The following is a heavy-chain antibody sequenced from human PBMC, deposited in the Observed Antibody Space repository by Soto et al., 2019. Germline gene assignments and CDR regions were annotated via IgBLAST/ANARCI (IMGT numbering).Heavy chain of an antibody. CDR2: INHSGST. V-gene: IGHV4-34*01. J-gene: IGHJ4*02. Sequence: LPETLSLTCAVYGGSFSGYYWSWIRQPPGKGLEWIGEINHSGSTNYNPSLKSRVTISVDTSKNQFSLKLSSVTAADTAVYYCAREGGDYYDSSGYYYFDYWGQGTLVTVSS. CDR3: AREGGDYYDSSGYYYFDY. CDR1: GGSFSGYY. D-gene: IGHD3-22*01.